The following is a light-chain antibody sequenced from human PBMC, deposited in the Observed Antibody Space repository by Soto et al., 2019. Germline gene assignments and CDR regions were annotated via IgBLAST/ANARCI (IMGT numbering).Light chain of an antibody. CDR3: HHFNTPFT. V-gene: IGKV1-5*01. CDR2: DAS. J-gene: IGKJ4*01. CDR1: QNIGSR. Sequence: DIQMNQSPSTLSASLGDRVAITCRASQNIGSRLAWYQEKPDEAPKLLIYDASSLESGVALRFGGSGSGTDFTLIISSLQPDYFASYYCHHFNTPFTVGGGTKA.